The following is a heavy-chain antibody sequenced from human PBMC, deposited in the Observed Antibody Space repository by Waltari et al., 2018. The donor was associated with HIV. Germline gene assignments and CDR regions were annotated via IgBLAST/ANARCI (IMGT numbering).Heavy chain of an antibody. CDR2: IYPVDSDT. CDR1: GYIFNTYW. J-gene: IGHJ6*02. Sequence: VQLVQSGAEVTKPGESLKISCTGSGYIFNTYWLGWVRSSPGKGLEWIGIIYPVDSDTRYSPACRGQVTISADKSMSTAYLQWSSLQASDTAIYYCARLGYCSSARCPSGYYYSYGMGVWGQGTTVTVSS. D-gene: IGHD2-2*01. V-gene: IGHV5-51*01. CDR3: ARLGYCSSARCPSGYYYSYGMGV.